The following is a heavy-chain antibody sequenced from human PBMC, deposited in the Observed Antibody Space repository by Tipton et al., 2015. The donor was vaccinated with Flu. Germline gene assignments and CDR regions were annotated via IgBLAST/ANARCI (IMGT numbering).Heavy chain of an antibody. CDR2: INPNGGRT. Sequence: QSGAEVKEPGASVKVSCKASGYTFTDSYIHWVRQAPGQGLEWVGWINPNGGRTNYAQKSQGRVTLTRDTSVTTAFLELSSLTSDDTAVYYCARDVYGGDSFDDWGQGTLVTVSS. CDR3: ARDVYGGDSFDD. CDR1: GYTFTDSY. D-gene: IGHD4-23*01. V-gene: IGHV1-2*02. J-gene: IGHJ4*02.